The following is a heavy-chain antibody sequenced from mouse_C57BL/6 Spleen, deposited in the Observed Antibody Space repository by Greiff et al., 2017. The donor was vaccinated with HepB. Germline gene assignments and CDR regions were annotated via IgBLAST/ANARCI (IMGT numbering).Heavy chain of an antibody. CDR3: ARGITTVVVDY. D-gene: IGHD1-1*01. V-gene: IGHV1-82*01. Sequence: VKLMESGPELVKPGASVKISCKASGYAFSSSWMNWVKQRPGKGLEWIGRIYPGDGDTNYNGKFKGKATLTADKSSSTAYMQLSSLTSEDSAVYFCARGITTVVVDYWGQGTTLTVSS. J-gene: IGHJ2*01. CDR1: GYAFSSSW. CDR2: IYPGDGDT.